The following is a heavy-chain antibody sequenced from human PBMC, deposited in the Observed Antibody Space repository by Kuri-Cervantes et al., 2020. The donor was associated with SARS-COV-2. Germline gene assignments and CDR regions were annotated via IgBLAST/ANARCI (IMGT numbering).Heavy chain of an antibody. CDR1: GFTFSSYG. V-gene: IGHV3-30*18. D-gene: IGHD1-26*01. CDR2: ISYDGSNK. J-gene: IGHJ4*02. CDR3: AKAPLLASSGSYCDY. Sequence: GGSLRLSCAASGFTFSSYGIHWVRQAPGKGLEWVAVISYDGSNKNYADSVKGRFTISRDNSKNTLYLQMNSLRAEDTAVYYCAKAPLLASSGSYCDYWGQGTLVTVSS.